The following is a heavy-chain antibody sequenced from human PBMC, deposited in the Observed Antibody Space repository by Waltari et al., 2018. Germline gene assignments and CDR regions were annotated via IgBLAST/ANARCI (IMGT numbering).Heavy chain of an antibody. J-gene: IGHJ6*02. D-gene: IGHD6-6*01. V-gene: IGHV3-33*01. CDR2: IWYDESNK. Sequence: QVQLVESGGGVVQPGRSLRLSCAASGFTFSSYGMHWVRQAPGKGLEWVAVIWYDESNKYYADSVKGRFTISRDNSKNTLYLQMNSLRAEDTAVYYCAREEGSGSYSFYYYYGMDVWGQGTTVTVSS. CDR1: GFTFSSYG. CDR3: AREEGSGSYSFYYYYGMDV.